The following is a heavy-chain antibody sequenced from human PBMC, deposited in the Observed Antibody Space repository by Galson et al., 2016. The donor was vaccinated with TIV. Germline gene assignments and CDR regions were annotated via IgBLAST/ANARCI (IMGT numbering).Heavy chain of an antibody. J-gene: IGHJ6*02. CDR1: GYTFSKYG. D-gene: IGHD3-22*01. CDR2: IGANSGDT. Sequence: SVKVSCKASGYTFSKYGISWVRQAPGQGLEWVGWIGANSGDTNSAQKLKGRVTLATDTSTSTAYMELRSRRSDDTALYYCARDRGSMTMILVADYYYAMDVWGQGTTVTVSS. V-gene: IGHV1-18*01. CDR3: ARDRGSMTMILVADYYYAMDV.